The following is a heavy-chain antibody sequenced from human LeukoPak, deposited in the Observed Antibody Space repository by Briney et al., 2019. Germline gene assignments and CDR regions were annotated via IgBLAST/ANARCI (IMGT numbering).Heavy chain of an antibody. Sequence: ASVKVSCKASGYTFTSYGISWVRQAPGQGLEWMGWISAYNGNTNYAQKLQGRVTMATDTSTSTAYMELRSLRSDDTAVYYCARTNVYYYDSSDYYPYFDYWGQGTLVTVSS. V-gene: IGHV1-18*01. D-gene: IGHD3-22*01. CDR2: ISAYNGNT. J-gene: IGHJ4*02. CDR1: GYTFTSYG. CDR3: ARTNVYYYDSSDYYPYFDY.